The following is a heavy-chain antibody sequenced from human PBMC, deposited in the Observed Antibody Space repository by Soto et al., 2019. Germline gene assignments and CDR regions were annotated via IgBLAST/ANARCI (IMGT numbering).Heavy chain of an antibody. D-gene: IGHD5-18*01. J-gene: IGHJ4*02. CDR2: ISYDGGLQ. V-gene: IGHV3-30*03. CDR1: GFTFSSYG. CDR3: VSDRGYGHASVPYS. Sequence: QAQLVESGGGVVQPGRSLRLSCAASGFTFSSYGTHRVRQAPGTGLEWVAVISYDGGLQHYADSVKGRFTISRDNSKNMVLLQMNSLRAEDTAVYYCVSDRGYGHASVPYSWGQGTLVSVSS.